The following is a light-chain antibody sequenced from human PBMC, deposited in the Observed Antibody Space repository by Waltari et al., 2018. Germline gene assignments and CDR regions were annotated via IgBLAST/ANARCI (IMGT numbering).Light chain of an antibody. CDR2: AAS. Sequence: IWMTQYPAIISASTGDRVTISFRMSQGISRYLASYQQKPGKAPELLISAASTLQTGVPSRFSGSGSGTDFTLTISCLQSXDFATYYCQQYYSFPPTFGQGTKVEIK. V-gene: IGKV1D-8*01. CDR3: QQYYSFPPT. J-gene: IGKJ1*01. CDR1: QGISRY.